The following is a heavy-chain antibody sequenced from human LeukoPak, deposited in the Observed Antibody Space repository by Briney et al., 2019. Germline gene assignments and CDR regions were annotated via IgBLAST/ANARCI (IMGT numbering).Heavy chain of an antibody. J-gene: IGHJ4*02. D-gene: IGHD4-23*01. CDR1: GFTFSSYA. Sequence: PGGSLRLSCAASGFTFSSYAMSWVRQAPGKGLEWVSAISGSGGSTYYADSVKGRFTISRDNSKNTLYLQTNSLRAEDTAVYYCAKDMKRAPYGGNDYWGQGTLVTVSS. CDR2: ISGSGGST. CDR3: AKDMKRAPYGGNDY. V-gene: IGHV3-23*01.